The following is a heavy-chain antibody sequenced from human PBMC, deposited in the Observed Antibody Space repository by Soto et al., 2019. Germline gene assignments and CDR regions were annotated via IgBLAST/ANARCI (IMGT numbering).Heavy chain of an antibody. CDR3: ARAIVVVPAAAFDI. Sequence: GASVKVSCKASGGTFSSYTISWVRQAPGQGLEWMGRIIPILGIANYAQKFQGRVTITADKSTSTAYMELSSLRSEDTAVYYCARAIVVVPAAAFDIWGQGTMVTVSS. D-gene: IGHD2-2*01. CDR1: GGTFSSYT. CDR2: IIPILGIA. V-gene: IGHV1-69*02. J-gene: IGHJ3*02.